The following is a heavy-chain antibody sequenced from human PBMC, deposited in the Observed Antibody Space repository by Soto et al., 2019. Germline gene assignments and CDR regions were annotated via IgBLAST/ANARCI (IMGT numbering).Heavy chain of an antibody. J-gene: IGHJ6*03. D-gene: IGHD3-3*01. V-gene: IGHV1-8*01. Sequence: VSVKVSCKASGYTFTSYDSSWVRQATGQGLEWMGWMNPNSGNTGYAQKFQGRVTMTRNTSISTAYMELSSLRSEDTAVYYCARAVRTIFGVVIRLYYYYYMDVWGKGTTVTVSS. CDR3: ARAVRTIFGVVIRLYYYYYMDV. CDR2: MNPNSGNT. CDR1: GYTFTSYD.